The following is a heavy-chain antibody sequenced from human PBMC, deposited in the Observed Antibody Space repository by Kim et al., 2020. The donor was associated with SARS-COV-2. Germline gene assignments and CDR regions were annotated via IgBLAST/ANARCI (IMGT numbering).Heavy chain of an antibody. V-gene: IGHV3-7*04. CDR3: ARHRAARRWGGNDY. D-gene: IGHD3-16*01. J-gene: IGHJ4*02. Sequence: YVDSVTGRFTISRDNAKSSVFLQMNNLRAEDMAVYYCARHRAARRWGGNDYWGQGTLVTVST.